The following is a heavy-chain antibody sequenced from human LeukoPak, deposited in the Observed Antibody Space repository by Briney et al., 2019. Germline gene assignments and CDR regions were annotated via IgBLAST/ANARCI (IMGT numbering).Heavy chain of an antibody. Sequence: GGSLRLSCAASGFTFSSYAMSWVRQAPGKGLEWVSAISGSGGSTYYADSVKGRLTISRDNSKNTLYLQMNSLRAEDTAVYYCAKDFIRGYYYTPFDYWGQGTLVTVSS. D-gene: IGHD3-22*01. V-gene: IGHV3-23*01. CDR3: AKDFIRGYYYTPFDY. CDR1: GFTFSSYA. J-gene: IGHJ4*02. CDR2: ISGSGGST.